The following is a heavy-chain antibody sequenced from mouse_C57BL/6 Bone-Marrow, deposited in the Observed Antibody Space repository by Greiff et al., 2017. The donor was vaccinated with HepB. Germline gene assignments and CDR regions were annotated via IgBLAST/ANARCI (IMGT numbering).Heavy chain of an antibody. J-gene: IGHJ4*01. Sequence: QVHVKQPGTELVKPGASVKLSCKASGYTFTSYWMHWVKQRPGQGLEWIGNINPSNGGTNYNEKFKSKATLTVDKSSSTAYMQLSSLTSEDSAVYYCAREGYGYDGYYAMDYWGQGTSVTVSS. CDR2: INPSNGGT. CDR3: AREGYGYDGYYAMDY. V-gene: IGHV1-53*01. D-gene: IGHD2-2*01. CDR1: GYTFTSYW.